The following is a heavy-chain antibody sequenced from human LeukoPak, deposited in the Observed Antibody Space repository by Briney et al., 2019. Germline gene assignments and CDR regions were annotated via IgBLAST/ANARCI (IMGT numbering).Heavy chain of an antibody. CDR2: ISSNGSTI. CDR3: GRCQGAGSFPFDY. V-gene: IGHV3-11*04. D-gene: IGHD2-15*01. Sequence: PGGSLRLSCAASGFTFSDYYMSWIRKAPGKGLEWVSYISSNGSTIYYADSVKGRFTISRDNAKNSLYLQMNSLRAEDTAVYYCGRCQGAGSFPFDYWGQGTLVTVSS. CDR1: GFTFSDYY. J-gene: IGHJ4*02.